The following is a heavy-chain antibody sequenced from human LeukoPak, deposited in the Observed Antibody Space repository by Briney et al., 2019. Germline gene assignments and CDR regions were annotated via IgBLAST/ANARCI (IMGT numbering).Heavy chain of an antibody. V-gene: IGHV3-66*01. CDR1: GFTVSSNY. D-gene: IGHD6-19*01. CDR2: IYSGGST. J-gene: IGHJ4*02. CDR3: ARERNLEIAVAGTIFDY. Sequence: LFGGSLRLSCAASGFTVSSNYMGWVRQAPGKGLEWVSVIYSGGSTYYADSVKGRFTISRDNSKNTLYLQMNSLRAEDTAVYYCARERNLEIAVAGTIFDYWGQGTLVTVSS.